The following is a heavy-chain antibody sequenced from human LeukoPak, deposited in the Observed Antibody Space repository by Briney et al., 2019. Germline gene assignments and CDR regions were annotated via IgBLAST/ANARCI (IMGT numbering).Heavy chain of an antibody. CDR2: IIPIFGTA. Sequence: SVTVSCKASGGTFSSYAISWVRQAPGQGLEWMGGIIPIFGTANYAQKFQGRVTIIADESTSTAYMELSSLRSEDTAVYYCARESGSYSGGWFDPWGQGTLVTVSS. CDR3: ARESGSYSGGWFDP. D-gene: IGHD1-26*01. V-gene: IGHV1-69*13. CDR1: GGTFSSYA. J-gene: IGHJ5*02.